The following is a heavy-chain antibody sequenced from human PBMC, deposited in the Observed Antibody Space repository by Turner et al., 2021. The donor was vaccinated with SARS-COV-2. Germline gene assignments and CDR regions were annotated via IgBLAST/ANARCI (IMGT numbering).Heavy chain of an antibody. CDR1: GDTFADYW. V-gene: IGHV5-51*01. J-gene: IGHJ4*02. D-gene: IGHD2-15*01. CDR3: ARYLGYCDCLTCRPFDS. CDR2: IYPGDSDV. Sequence: EVQLVQSVAGVKKPGESLRISCKGSGDTFADYWIGWLRKMPGNGLKWMGFIYPGDSDVRYNPTFDGQVTISADKSTNTAYLQWGRLKASDTAIYSCARYLGYCDCLTCRPFDSWGQGTLVTVSS.